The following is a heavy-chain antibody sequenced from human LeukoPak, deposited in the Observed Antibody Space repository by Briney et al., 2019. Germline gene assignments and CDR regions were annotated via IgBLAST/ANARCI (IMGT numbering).Heavy chain of an antibody. CDR3: ATYGQVLLPFES. D-gene: IGHD2-8*02. Sequence: PGGSLRLSCAASDFSFITYAMSWVRQAPGKGLEWVSTISGGGDATYYADSVRGRFTISRDNSKSTLSLQMNSLRVEDTAIYYCATYGQVLLPFESWGQGTLVTVSS. CDR1: DFSFITYA. J-gene: IGHJ4*02. CDR2: ISGGGDAT. V-gene: IGHV3-23*01.